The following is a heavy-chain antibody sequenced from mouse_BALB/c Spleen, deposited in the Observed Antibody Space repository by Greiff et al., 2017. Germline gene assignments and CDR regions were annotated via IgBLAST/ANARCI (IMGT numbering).Heavy chain of an antibody. D-gene: IGHD1-1*01. CDR2: INPSTGYT. CDR1: GYTFTSYW. CDR3: AREDTNVDY. Sequence: QVQLQQSGAELAKPGASVKMSCKASGYTFTSYWMHWVKQRPGQGLEWIGYINPSTGYTEYNQKFKDKATLTADKSSSTAYMQLSSLTSEDSAVYYCAREDTNVDYWGQGTTLTVSA. V-gene: IGHV1-7*01. J-gene: IGHJ2*01.